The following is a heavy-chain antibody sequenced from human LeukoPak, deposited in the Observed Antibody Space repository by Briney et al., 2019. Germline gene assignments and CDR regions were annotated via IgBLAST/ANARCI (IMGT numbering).Heavy chain of an antibody. V-gene: IGHV3-23*01. J-gene: IGHJ5*02. CDR1: GFTFSSYA. Sequence: PGGSLRLSCAASGFTFSSYAMSWVRQAPGKGLEWVSAISGSGGSTYYADSVKGRFTISRDNSKNTLYLQMNSLRAEDTAVYYCARDPHYYGSGGYKAAWGQGTLVTVSS. CDR2: ISGSGGST. CDR3: ARDPHYYGSGGYKAA. D-gene: IGHD3-10*01.